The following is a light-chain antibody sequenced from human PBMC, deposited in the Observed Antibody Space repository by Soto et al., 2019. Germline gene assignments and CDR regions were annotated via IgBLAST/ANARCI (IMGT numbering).Light chain of an antibody. V-gene: IGLV2-14*01. CDR1: SSDVGGYNY. J-gene: IGLJ2*01. Sequence: QSALTQPASVSGSHGQSITISCTGTSSDVGGYNYVSWYQQHPGKAPKLMIYDVSNRPSGVSNRFSGSKSGNTASLTISGLQAEDEADYYCSSYTSSSTSVVFGGGTNLTVL. CDR2: DVS. CDR3: SSYTSSSTSVV.